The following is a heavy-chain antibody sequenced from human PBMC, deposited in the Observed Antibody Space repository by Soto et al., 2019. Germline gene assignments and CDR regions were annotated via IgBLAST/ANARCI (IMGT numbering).Heavy chain of an antibody. CDR3: ERGVHSTARYEFFDY. V-gene: IGHV3-7*03. CDR2: IKQDGSEK. CDR1: GFTFSSYW. D-gene: IGHD3-3*01. Sequence: PGGSLRLSCAASGFTFSSYWMNWVRQAPGKGLEWVANIKQDGSEKYYVDSVKGRFTISRDNAKSSLYLQMNTLRAEDTAVYYCERGVHSTARYEFFDYWGQGTLVTVSS. J-gene: IGHJ4*02.